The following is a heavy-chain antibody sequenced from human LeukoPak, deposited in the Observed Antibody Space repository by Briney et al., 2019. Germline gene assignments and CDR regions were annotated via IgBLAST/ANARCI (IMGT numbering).Heavy chain of an antibody. V-gene: IGHV1-3*01. J-gene: IGHJ4*02. CDR3: ARGRSDYDYVWGTDY. Sequence: ASVKVSCKASGYTFTSYAMHWVRQAPGQRLEWMGWINAGNGNTKYSQKFQGRVTITRDTSASTAYMELSSLRSEDTAVYYCARGRSDYDYVWGTDYWGQGTLVTVSS. CDR2: INAGNGNT. D-gene: IGHD3-16*01. CDR1: GYTFTSYA.